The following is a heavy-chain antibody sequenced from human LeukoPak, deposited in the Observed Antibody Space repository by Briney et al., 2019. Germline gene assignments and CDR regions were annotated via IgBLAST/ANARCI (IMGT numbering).Heavy chain of an antibody. Sequence: ASVKVSCKASGYTFTSYDINWVRQAPGQGLEWMGCMNPNSGNTGYAQKFQGRVTITRNTSISTAYMELSSLRSEDTAVYYCARGLRALYDCVGLLDFDYWGQGTLVTVSS. CDR1: GYTFTSYD. J-gene: IGHJ4*02. CDR3: ARGLRALYDCVGLLDFDY. D-gene: IGHD2-2*02. V-gene: IGHV1-8*03. CDR2: MNPNSGNT.